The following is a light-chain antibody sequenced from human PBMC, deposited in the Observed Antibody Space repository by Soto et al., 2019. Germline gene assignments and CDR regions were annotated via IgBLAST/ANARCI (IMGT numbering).Light chain of an antibody. V-gene: IGKV1-5*01. CDR3: QKYNSYWT. CDR2: DAS. J-gene: IGKJ1*01. CDR1: QRVSTW. Sequence: EIQMTQSPSTLSASLGDRVNISCRASQRVSTWLAWYQQKPGKAPKLLIYDASRLASGVPSRFSGSGSGTEFTRTISSLQPEDFATYYCQKYNSYWTFGQGTKVEIK.